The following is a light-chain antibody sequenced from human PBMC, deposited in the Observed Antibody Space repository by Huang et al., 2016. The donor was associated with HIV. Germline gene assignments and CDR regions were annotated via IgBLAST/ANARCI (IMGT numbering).Light chain of an antibody. CDR2: LGT. CDR3: LHALRLPLT. CDR1: ESLLHSNGNNY. V-gene: IGKV2-28*01. J-gene: IGKJ4*01. Sequence: DIVMTQSPVSLPVNPGEAASISCRSSESLLHSNGNNYLAWYLQKPGQSPQLLIYLGTHLASVVPYRCSGSGSGTHFTLKISRVEAEDVGVYCCLHALRLPLTFGGGTKVEIK.